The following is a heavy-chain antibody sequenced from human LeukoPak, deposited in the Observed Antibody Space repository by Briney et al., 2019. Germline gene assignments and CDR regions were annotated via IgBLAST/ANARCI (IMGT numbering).Heavy chain of an antibody. CDR2: IKNDGSGT. CDR1: GFTFSNYW. V-gene: IGHV3-74*01. J-gene: IGHJ4*02. D-gene: IGHD5-18*01. Sequence: GGSLRLSCAASGFTFSNYWMHWVRQAPGKGLVWVSRIKNDGSGTIYADSVKVRFTISRDNAKNTLYLQMNSLRAEDTAVYYCARNPSTSMEFWGQGTPVTVSS. CDR3: ARNPSTSMEF.